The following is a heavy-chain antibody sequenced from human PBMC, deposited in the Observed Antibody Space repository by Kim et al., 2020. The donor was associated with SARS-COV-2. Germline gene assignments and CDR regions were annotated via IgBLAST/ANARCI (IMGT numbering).Heavy chain of an antibody. J-gene: IGHJ4*02. CDR1: GFTFSSYA. Sequence: GGSLRLSCAASGFTFSSYAMSWVRQAPGKGLEWVSAISGSGGSTYYADSVKGRFTISRDNYKNTLYLQMNSLRAEDTAVYYFAKSMVRGVIYYFDYWGQGTLVTVSS. D-gene: IGHD3-10*01. CDR2: ISGSGGST. V-gene: IGHV3-23*01. CDR3: AKSMVRGVIYYFDY.